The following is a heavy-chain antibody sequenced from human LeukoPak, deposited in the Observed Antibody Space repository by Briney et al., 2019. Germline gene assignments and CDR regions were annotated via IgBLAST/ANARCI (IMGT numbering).Heavy chain of an antibody. D-gene: IGHD1-26*01. CDR3: ARSTGGAAGY. V-gene: IGHV4-39*07. J-gene: IGHJ4*02. CDR2: IFYSGTT. CDR1: GGSISSSSYY. Sequence: SETLSLTCAVSGGSISSSSYYWGWIRQPPGKGLEWIGSIFYSGTTYYNPSLKSRVTISVDTSKNQFSLKVSSVTAADTAVYYCARSTGGAAGYWGQGTLVTVSS.